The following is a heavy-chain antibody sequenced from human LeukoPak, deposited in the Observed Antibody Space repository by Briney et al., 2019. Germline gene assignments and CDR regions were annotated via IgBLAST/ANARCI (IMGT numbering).Heavy chain of an antibody. CDR1: GYTFTSYG. D-gene: IGHD3-16*02. J-gene: IGHJ4*02. CDR3: ARVGDYVWGSYRSYNFDY. V-gene: IGHV1-18*01. CDR2: ISAYNGNT. Sequence: ASVKVSCKASGYTFTSYGISWVRQAPGQGLEWMGWISAYNGNTNYAQKLQGRVTMTTDTSTSTAHMELRSLRSDDTAVYYCARVGDYVWGSYRSYNFDYWGQGTLVTVSS.